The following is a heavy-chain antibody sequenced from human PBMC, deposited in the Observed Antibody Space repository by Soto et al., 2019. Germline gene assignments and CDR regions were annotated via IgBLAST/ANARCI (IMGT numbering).Heavy chain of an antibody. CDR3: ARDYYYDSSGYLAIDI. V-gene: IGHV1-2*04. J-gene: IGHJ3*02. Sequence: ASVKVSCKASGYTFTGYYMHWVRQAPGQGLEWMGWINPNSGGTNYAQKFQGWVTMTRDTSISTAYMELSRLRSDDTAVYYCARDYYYDSSGYLAIDIWGQGTIVTVSS. CDR2: INPNSGGT. D-gene: IGHD3-22*01. CDR1: GYTFTGYY.